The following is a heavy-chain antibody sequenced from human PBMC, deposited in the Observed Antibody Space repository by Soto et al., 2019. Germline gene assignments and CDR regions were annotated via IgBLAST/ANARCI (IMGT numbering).Heavy chain of an antibody. D-gene: IGHD6-19*01. CDR1: GYTFTSYY. V-gene: IGHV1-46*01. CDR3: ARDISSGGYSGISDH. CDR2: INPSGGST. J-gene: IGHJ4*02. Sequence: QVQLVQSGAEVKKPGASVKVSCKASGYTFTSYYMHWVRQAPGQGLEWMGIINPSGGSTSYAQKFQGRVTMTRDTSTSTVYMELSSLRSDDTAVYYCARDISSGGYSGISDHGGQGTLVTVSS.